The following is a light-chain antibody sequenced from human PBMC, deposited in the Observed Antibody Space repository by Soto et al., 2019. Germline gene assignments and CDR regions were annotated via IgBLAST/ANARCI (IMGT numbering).Light chain of an antibody. CDR2: GAS. CDR3: QQYNSYLT. J-gene: IGKJ1*01. CDR1: QSISTW. Sequence: DIQMTQSPSTLSASVGDRVTITCRASQSISTWLAWYQQKPGKAPKFLIYGASSLESGVPSRFSGSGSGTEFTLTISSLQPDDFATYYCQQYNSYLTFGQGTKVDIK. V-gene: IGKV1-5*01.